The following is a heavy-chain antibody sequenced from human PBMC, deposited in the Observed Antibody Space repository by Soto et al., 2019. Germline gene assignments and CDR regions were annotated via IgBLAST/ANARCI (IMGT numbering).Heavy chain of an antibody. J-gene: IGHJ6*02. D-gene: IGHD3-3*01. CDR3: TSDYDFWSGPRPRSGLHMDV. CDR1: GLTISGSA. CDR2: IRSKANSYAT. Sequence: GGSLRLSCAASGLTISGSAMHWVRQASGKGLEWVGRIRSKANSYATAYAASVKGRFTISRDDSKNTAYLQMNSLKTEDTAVYYCTSDYDFWSGPRPRSGLHMDVWGQGTTVNVSS. V-gene: IGHV3-73*01.